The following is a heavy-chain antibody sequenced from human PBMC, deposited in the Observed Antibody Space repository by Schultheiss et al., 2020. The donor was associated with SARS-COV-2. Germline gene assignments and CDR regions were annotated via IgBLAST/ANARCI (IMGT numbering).Heavy chain of an antibody. CDR1: GYSFTSYW. V-gene: IGHV5-51*01. D-gene: IGHD3-10*01. Sequence: GESLKISCKGSGYSFTSYWIGWVCQMPGKGLEWMGIIYPVDSDTRYSPSFQGQVTISADKSISTAYLQWSSLKASDTAMYYCVTSVSYYFDYWGQGTLVTVSS. CDR2: IYPVDSDT. CDR3: VTSVSYYFDY. J-gene: IGHJ4*02.